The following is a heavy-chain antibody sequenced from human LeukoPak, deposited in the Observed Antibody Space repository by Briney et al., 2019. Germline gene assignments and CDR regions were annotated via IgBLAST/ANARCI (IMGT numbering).Heavy chain of an antibody. CDR3: ARDYYGY. CDR2: VSHNGST. V-gene: IGHV4-34*01. J-gene: IGHJ4*02. Sequence: SETLSLTCAVYGGSFSDYYWSWIRQPPGKGLEWIGEVSHNGSTNYNPSLKSRVTISIDTSKNQFSLKLNSVTAADTAVYYCARDYYGYWSQGTLVTVSS. CDR1: GGSFSDYY. D-gene: IGHD3-10*01.